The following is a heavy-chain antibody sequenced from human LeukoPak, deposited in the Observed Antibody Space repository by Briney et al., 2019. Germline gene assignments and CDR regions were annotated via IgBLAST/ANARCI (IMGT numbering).Heavy chain of an antibody. J-gene: IGHJ6*03. D-gene: IGHD3-22*01. CDR1: GGTFSSYA. Sequence: ASVKVSCKASGGTFSSYAISWVRQAPGQGLEWMGGIIPIFGTANYAQKFQGRVTITADESTSTAYMELSSLRSEDTAVYYCARAGRGYYYDSSGYLPHYYYYYMDVWGKGTTVTISS. V-gene: IGHV1-69*13. CDR3: ARAGRGYYYDSSGYLPHYYYYYMDV. CDR2: IIPIFGTA.